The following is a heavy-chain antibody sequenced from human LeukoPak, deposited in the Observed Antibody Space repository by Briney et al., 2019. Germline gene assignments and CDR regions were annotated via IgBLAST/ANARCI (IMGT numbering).Heavy chain of an antibody. D-gene: IGHD3-3*01. Sequence: SETLSLTCAVYGGSFSGYYWSWVRQPPGKGLEWIGEINHSGSTNYNPSLKSRVTISVDTSKNQFSLKLSSVTAADTAVYYCAREYYDFWSGSNPLYYYYYYMDVWGKGTTVTVSS. CDR3: AREYYDFWSGSNPLYYYYYYMDV. V-gene: IGHV4-34*01. J-gene: IGHJ6*03. CDR2: INHSGST. CDR1: GGSFSGYY.